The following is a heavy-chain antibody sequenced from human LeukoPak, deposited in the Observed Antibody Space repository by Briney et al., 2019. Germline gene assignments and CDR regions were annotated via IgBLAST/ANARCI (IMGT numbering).Heavy chain of an antibody. D-gene: IGHD3-22*01. CDR1: GFTFSSYA. Sequence: GRSLRLSCAASGFTFSSYAMHWVRQAPGKGLEWVAVISYDGSNKYYADSVKGRFTISRDNSKNTLYLQMNSLRAEDTAVYYCARAQYYSDSTGYYYLHYWGQGTLVTVSS. CDR3: ARAQYYSDSTGYYYLHY. CDR2: ISYDGSNK. V-gene: IGHV3-30-3*01. J-gene: IGHJ4*02.